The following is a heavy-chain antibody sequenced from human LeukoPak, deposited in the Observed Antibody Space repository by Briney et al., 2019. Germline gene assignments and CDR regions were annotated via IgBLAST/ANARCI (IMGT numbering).Heavy chain of an antibody. D-gene: IGHD6-13*01. CDR1: GYTFTDYY. V-gene: IGHV1-2*02. CDR2: INPKSGGT. CDR3: AREGSIAATGDFDY. Sequence: EASVKVSCKASGYTFTDYYMHWVRQAPGQGLEWMGWINPKSGGTKYAQKFQGRVTMTRDTSISTAYMEVSRLRSDDTAVYYCAREGSIAATGDFDYWGQGTLVTVSS. J-gene: IGHJ4*02.